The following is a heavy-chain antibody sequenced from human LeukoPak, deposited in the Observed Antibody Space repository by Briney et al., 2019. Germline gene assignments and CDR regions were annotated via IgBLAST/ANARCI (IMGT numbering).Heavy chain of an antibody. Sequence: SGTLSLTCAVSGGSISSNNWWSWVRQPPGKGLEWIGEIFHSGSTNYNPSLKSRVTISADKSKNLFSLKLTSVTAADTAVYYCARAGNYYSSGSYLGYWGQGTLVTVSS. CDR1: GGSISSNNW. CDR3: ARAGNYYSSGSYLGY. CDR2: IFHSGST. J-gene: IGHJ4*02. V-gene: IGHV4-4*02. D-gene: IGHD3-10*01.